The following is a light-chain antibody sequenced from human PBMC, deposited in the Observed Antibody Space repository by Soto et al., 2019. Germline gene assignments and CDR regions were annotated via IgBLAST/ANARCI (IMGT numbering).Light chain of an antibody. J-gene: IGKJ5*01. CDR2: DAS. CDR3: QQRSNWPPIT. CDR1: HIINNNY. V-gene: IGKV3-11*01. Sequence: AILSCRASHIINNNYLAWYQQKPGQAPRLLIYDASNRATGIPARFSGSGSGTDFTLTISSLEPEDFAVYYCQQRSNWPPITFGQGTRLEIK.